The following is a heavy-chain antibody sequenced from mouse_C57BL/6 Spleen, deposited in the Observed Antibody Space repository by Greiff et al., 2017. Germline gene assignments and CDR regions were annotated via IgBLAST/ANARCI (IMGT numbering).Heavy chain of an antibody. V-gene: IGHV1-12*01. CDR1: GYTFTSYN. CDR3: ARWGIYYDYDDPYYYAMDY. D-gene: IGHD2-4*01. Sequence: QVQLQQSGAELVRPGASVKMSCKASGYTFTSYNMHWVKQTPRQGLEWIGAIYPGNGDTSYNQKFKGKATLTVDKSSSTAYMQLSSLTSEDSAVYFCARWGIYYDYDDPYYYAMDYWGQGTSVTVSS. J-gene: IGHJ4*01. CDR2: IYPGNGDT.